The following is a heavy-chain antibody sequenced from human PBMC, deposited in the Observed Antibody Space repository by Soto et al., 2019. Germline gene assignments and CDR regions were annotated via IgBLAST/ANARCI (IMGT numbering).Heavy chain of an antibody. J-gene: IGHJ6*03. V-gene: IGHV3-48*01. CDR3: ARDQSRGQVFYYYMDV. D-gene: IGHD3-10*01. Sequence: EVQLVESGGGLVQPGGSLRLSCAASEFTFSTYAMNWVRQAPGKGLEWVSYISSSSQNIRYADSVKGRFTISRDNAKNSLYQQMNSLRAEDTAVYYCARDQSRGQVFYYYMDVWCKGTTVTGAS. CDR2: ISSSSQNI. CDR1: EFTFSTYA.